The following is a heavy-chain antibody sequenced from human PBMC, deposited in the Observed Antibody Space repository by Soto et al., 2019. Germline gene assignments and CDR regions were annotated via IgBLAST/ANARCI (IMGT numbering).Heavy chain of an antibody. V-gene: IGHV5-51*01. CDR2: IVPGDSDP. CDR1: GYNFANYW. CDR3: AAGYTTGPDAFDI. Sequence: GESLKISCKGSGYNFANYWNGWVRQMPGKGLEWMGMIVPGDSDPKNSPSLQGQITMSVDKSDSSAYLQWRSLKASDTAMYYCAAGYTTGPDAFDIWGQGTMVTVSS. J-gene: IGHJ3*02. D-gene: IGHD6-13*01.